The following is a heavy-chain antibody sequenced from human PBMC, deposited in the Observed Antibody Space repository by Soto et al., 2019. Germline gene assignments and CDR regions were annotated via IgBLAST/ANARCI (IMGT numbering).Heavy chain of an antibody. CDR1: GFSLSTTGVA. CDR3: AHSQRGPRDF. CDR2: IYWDDDK. V-gene: IGHV2-5*02. D-gene: IGHD5-12*01. Sequence: ITLKESGPTLVRPTQTLTLTCTFSGFSLSTTGVAVAWIRQPPGEALEWLALIYWDDDKRDNSSLKSRLTITKDTPRDQVVLAMTNMDPMDTATYFCAHSQRGPRDFWGPGILVTVSS. J-gene: IGHJ4*02.